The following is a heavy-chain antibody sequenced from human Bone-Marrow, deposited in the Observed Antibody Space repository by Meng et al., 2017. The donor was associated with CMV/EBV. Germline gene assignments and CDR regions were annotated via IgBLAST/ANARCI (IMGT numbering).Heavy chain of an antibody. Sequence: GESLKISCAASGFTFSSYAMHWVRQAPGKGLEYVSAITSHGGSTSYAESVKGRFTISRDNSKNTLYLQMGRLRAEDMAVYFCARGLSPDFWSGYQVYGMAIWGQGHTVNVSS. J-gene: IGHJ6*02. V-gene: IGHV3-64*02. CDR3: ARGLSPDFWSGYQVYGMAI. D-gene: IGHD3-3*01. CDR2: ITSHGGST. CDR1: GFTFSSYA.